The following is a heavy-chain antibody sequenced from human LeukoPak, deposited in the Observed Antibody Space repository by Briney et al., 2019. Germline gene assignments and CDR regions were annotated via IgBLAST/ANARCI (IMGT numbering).Heavy chain of an antibody. CDR1: GFTFSSYG. CDR2: IWYDGSNK. CDR3: AREQGYSSSWYENRPYYFDY. V-gene: IGHV3-33*01. Sequence: GGSLRLSCAASGFTFSSYGMHWVRQAPGKGLEWVAVIWYDGSNKYYADSVKGRFTISRDNSKNTLYLQMNSLRAEDTAVYYCAREQGYSSSWYENRPYYFDYWGQGTLVTVSS. D-gene: IGHD6-13*01. J-gene: IGHJ4*02.